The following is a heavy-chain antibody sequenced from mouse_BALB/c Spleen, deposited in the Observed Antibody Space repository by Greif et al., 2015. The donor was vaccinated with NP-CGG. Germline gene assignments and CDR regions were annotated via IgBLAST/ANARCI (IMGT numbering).Heavy chain of an antibody. CDR3: TATATGAY. J-gene: IGHJ3*01. CDR2: IDPETGGT. D-gene: IGHD1-2*01. Sequence: QVTLKVSGAELVRPGASVTLSCKASGYTFTDYEMHWVKQTPVHGLEWIGAIDPETGGTAYNQKFKGKATLTADKSSSTAYMELRSLTSEDSAVYYCTATATGAYWGQGTLVTVSA. CDR1: GYTFTDYE. V-gene: IGHV1-15*01.